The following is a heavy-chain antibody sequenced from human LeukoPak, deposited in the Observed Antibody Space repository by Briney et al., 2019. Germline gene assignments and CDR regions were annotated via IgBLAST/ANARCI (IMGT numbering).Heavy chain of an antibody. J-gene: IGHJ4*02. CDR3: ARAYSSSWYYFDY. D-gene: IGHD6-13*01. CDR2: IYHSGST. Sequence: PSETLSLTCTVSGGSISSDGYYWSWIRQPPGKGLEWIGYIYHSGSTYYNPSLKSRVTISVDRSKNQFSLKLSSVTAADTAVYYCARAYSSSWYYFDYWGQGTLVTVSS. CDR1: GGSISSDGYY. V-gene: IGHV4-30-2*01.